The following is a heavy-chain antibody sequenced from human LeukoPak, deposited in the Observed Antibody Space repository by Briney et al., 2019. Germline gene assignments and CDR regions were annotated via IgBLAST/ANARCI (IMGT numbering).Heavy chain of an antibody. V-gene: IGHV4-30-2*01. Sequence: SETLSLTCAVSGGSISSGGYSWSWIRQPPGKGLEWIGYIYHSGSTYYNPSLKSRVTISVDRSKNQFSLKLSSVTAADTAVYYCARVNYDFWSGYYISGSANYGMDVWGQGTTVTVSS. D-gene: IGHD3-3*01. J-gene: IGHJ6*02. CDR1: GGSISSGGYS. CDR3: ARVNYDFWSGYYISGSANYGMDV. CDR2: IYHSGST.